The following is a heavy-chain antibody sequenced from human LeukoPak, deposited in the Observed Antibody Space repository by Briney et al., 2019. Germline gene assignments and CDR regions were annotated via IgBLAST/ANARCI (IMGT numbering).Heavy chain of an antibody. CDR2: IDHRGDT. D-gene: IGHD5-24*01. J-gene: IGHJ4*03. CDR3: ARGATISETGYFDF. V-gene: IGHV4-34*01. CDR1: GGSFSRYY. Sequence: SETLSLTCAVYGGSFSRYYWSWIRQSPGKGLEWIAEIDHRGDTNYNPSVKSRVTISVDTSKNQFSLKVRSLNAADTAVYYCARGATISETGYFDFWGQGTLVTVSS.